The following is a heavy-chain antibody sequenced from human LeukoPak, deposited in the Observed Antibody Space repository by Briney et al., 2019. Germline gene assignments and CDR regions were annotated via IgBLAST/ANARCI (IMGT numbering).Heavy chain of an antibody. CDR1: GGSFSGNY. CDR2: INHSGST. Sequence: SETLSLTCSVYGGSFSGNYWGWTRQPPGKGLEWSGEINHSGSTNYNPSLKSRVTISVDTSKNQFSRKLSSVTAADTAVYYCARTRRYYYYYYMDVWGKGTTVTVSS. CDR3: ARTRRYYYYYYMDV. V-gene: IGHV4-34*01. J-gene: IGHJ6*03.